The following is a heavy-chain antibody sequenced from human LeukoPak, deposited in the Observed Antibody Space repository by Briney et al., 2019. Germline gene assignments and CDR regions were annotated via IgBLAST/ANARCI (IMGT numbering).Heavy chain of an antibody. CDR1: GFIFHDSV. D-gene: IGHD3-10*02. CDR2: VSKKSDYM. V-gene: IGHV3-9*01. J-gene: IGHJ6*04. Sequence: TGGSLRLSCAASGFIFHDSVMHWVRQAPGKGLEWVSGVSKKSDYMAYADSVKGRFTISRDNAKNSLYLQMNSLRAEDTAVYYCAELGITTIGGVWGKGTTVTISS. CDR3: AELGITTIGGV.